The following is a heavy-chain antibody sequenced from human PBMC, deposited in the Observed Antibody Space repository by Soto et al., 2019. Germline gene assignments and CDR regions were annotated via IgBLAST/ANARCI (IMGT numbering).Heavy chain of an antibody. Sequence: GASVKVSCKASGYTFTDYYIHWVRQAPGQGLECMAWINSNTGGADYAQKFQGRVTVTRDTSISTAYMELTRLTSDDTAVYYCARDHVGDMSRFDIWGQGTMVTVSS. V-gene: IGHV1-2*02. J-gene: IGHJ3*02. D-gene: IGHD3-16*01. CDR3: ARDHVGDMSRFDI. CDR1: GYTFTDYY. CDR2: INSNTGGA.